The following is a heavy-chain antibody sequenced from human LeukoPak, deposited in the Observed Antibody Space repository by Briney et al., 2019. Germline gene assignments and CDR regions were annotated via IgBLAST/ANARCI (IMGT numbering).Heavy chain of an antibody. CDR1: GFTFSNYA. J-gene: IGHJ4*02. D-gene: IGHD3-9*01. CDR3: VIWGDYDVLTGYYVPDY. Sequence: QPGASLRLSCVASGFTFSNYAMSWVRQAPGKGLEWVSAITDSGSNRYYADSLKGRFTTSRDNSKNTVFLQMNSLRHEDTAIYYCVIWGDYDVLTGYYVPDYWGQGTLVTVAS. V-gene: IGHV3-23*01. CDR2: ITDSGSNR.